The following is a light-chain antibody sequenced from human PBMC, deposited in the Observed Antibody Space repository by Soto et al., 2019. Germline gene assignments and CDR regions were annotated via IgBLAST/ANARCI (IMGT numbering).Light chain of an antibody. Sequence: DIQLSQTPSSLSASVGDRVTITCRASQHISSHLHWFQQKPGKAPRLLIYAGSRLLGGVPLRFSDSGSGKDFTLFICRLQTEEFATSFCQKSYTISWTFGQWTKVEIK. CDR2: AGS. J-gene: IGKJ1*01. CDR3: QKSYTISWT. CDR1: QHISSH. V-gene: IGKV1-39*01.